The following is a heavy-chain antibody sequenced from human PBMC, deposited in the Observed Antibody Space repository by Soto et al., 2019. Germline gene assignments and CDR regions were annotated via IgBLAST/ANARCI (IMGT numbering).Heavy chain of an antibody. CDR2: ISSSSSTI. V-gene: IGHV3-48*01. J-gene: IGHJ3*02. CDR3: ARGPDSNYDFWSGHLFDS. Sequence: EVQLVESGGGLVQPGGSLRLSCAASGFTFSSYSMNWVRQAPGKGLEWVSYISSSSSTIYYADSVKGRFTISRDNAKNSLYLQMNSLRAEDTAVYYCARGPDSNYDFWSGHLFDSWGQGTMVTVSS. CDR1: GFTFSSYS. D-gene: IGHD3-3*01.